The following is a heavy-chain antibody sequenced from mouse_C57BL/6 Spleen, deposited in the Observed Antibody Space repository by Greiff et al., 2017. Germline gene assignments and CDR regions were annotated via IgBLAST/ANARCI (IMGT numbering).Heavy chain of an antibody. Sequence: QVQLQQPGAELVMPGASVKLSCKASGYTFTSYWMHWVKQRPGQGLEWIGEIDPADSYTNYNQKFKGKSTLTVDKSSSTAYMQLSSLTSEDSAVXYCARGGMGYDYASEYWGQGTTLTVSS. J-gene: IGHJ2*01. CDR2: IDPADSYT. CDR1: GYTFTSYW. V-gene: IGHV1-69*01. D-gene: IGHD2-4*01. CDR3: ARGGMGYDYASEY.